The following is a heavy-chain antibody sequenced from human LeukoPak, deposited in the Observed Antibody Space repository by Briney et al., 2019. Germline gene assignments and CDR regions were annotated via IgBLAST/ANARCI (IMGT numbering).Heavy chain of an antibody. J-gene: IGHJ4*02. Sequence: PSEALSLTCHVSGGSHSRYYWGLIRQPPGEGPGLIWYIYYSGSTNYNPSLKSRVTISVDTSKNQFSLKLSSVTAADTAVYYCARAGAYCGGDCFKPFDYWGQGTLVTVSS. V-gene: IGHV4-59*01. D-gene: IGHD2-21*02. CDR2: IYYSGST. CDR1: GGSHSRYY. CDR3: ARAGAYCGGDCFKPFDY.